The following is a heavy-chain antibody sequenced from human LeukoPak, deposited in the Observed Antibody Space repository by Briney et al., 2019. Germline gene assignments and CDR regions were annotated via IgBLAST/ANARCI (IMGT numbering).Heavy chain of an antibody. Sequence: PGGSLTLSCAASGFIFSGSAMNWVRQAPGKGLEWVSSISSSSSYIYYADSVKGRFTISRDNAKNSLYLQMNSLRAEDTAVYYCAREELLSLDYWGQGTLVTVSS. D-gene: IGHD3-10*01. CDR3: AREELLSLDY. J-gene: IGHJ4*02. CDR2: ISSSSSYI. V-gene: IGHV3-21*01. CDR1: GFIFSGSA.